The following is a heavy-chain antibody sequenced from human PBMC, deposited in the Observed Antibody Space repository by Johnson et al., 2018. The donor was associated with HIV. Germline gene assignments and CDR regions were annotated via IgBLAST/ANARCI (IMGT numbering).Heavy chain of an antibody. CDR3: TPEWELLDAFDI. CDR2: ISGSGGST. V-gene: IGHV3-23*01. J-gene: IGHJ3*02. D-gene: IGHD1-26*01. Sequence: VRQAPGKGLEWVSAISGSGGSTYYADSVKGRFTISRDNSKNTLYLQMNSLRAEDTAVYYCTPEWELLDAFDIWGQGTMVTVSS.